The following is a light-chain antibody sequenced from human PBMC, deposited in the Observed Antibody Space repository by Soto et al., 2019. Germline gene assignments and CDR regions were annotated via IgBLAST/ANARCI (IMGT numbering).Light chain of an antibody. CDR3: QHYNNWLGT. J-gene: IGKJ4*01. CDR1: QSISNR. V-gene: IGKV1-5*01. Sequence: IQLTQSPSSLSASVGDRFTITCLASQSISNRLAWYHQKPGKTPNLLIYDASNLGSGVPSRFSGSGSGTEFTLTISSLQSEDFAVYYCQHYNNWLGTFGGGTKVDI. CDR2: DAS.